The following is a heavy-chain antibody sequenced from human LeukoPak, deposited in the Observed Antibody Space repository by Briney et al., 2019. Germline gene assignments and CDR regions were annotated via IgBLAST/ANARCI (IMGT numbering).Heavy chain of an antibody. CDR1: GFTFSNAW. V-gene: IGHV3-53*01. J-gene: IGHJ6*04. CDR2: IYSGGST. D-gene: IGHD3-3*01. CDR3: ARVPEWLLGLDV. Sequence: GGSLRLSCAASGFTFSNAWMSWVRQAPGKGLEWVSVIYSGGSTYYADSVKGRFTISGDNSKNTLYLQMNSLRAEDTAVYYCARVPEWLLGLDVWGKGTTVTVSS.